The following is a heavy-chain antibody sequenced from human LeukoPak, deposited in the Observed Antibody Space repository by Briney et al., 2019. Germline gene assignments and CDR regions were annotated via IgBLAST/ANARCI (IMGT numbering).Heavy chain of an antibody. V-gene: IGHV1-2*02. J-gene: IGHJ4*02. Sequence: ASVKVSCKASGYTFTGYYLHWVRQAPGQGLEWMGWINPNSGGTNYAQKFQGRVTMTRDTSTSTVYMELSSLRSEDTAVYYCARGPSVLRYFDWLLSGYWGQGTLVTVSS. CDR1: GYTFTGYY. CDR3: ARGPSVLRYFDWLLSGY. CDR2: INPNSGGT. D-gene: IGHD3-9*01.